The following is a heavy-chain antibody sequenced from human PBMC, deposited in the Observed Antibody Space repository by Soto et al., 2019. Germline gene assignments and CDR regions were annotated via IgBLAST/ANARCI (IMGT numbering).Heavy chain of an antibody. V-gene: IGHV1-3*01. Sequence: ASVKVSCKASGYTFTSYSMHWVRQAPGQRLEWMGWINAGNGNTKYSQKFQGRVTITRDTSASTAYMELSSLRSEDTAVYYCARVIGGWYYFDYWGQGTLVTVS. CDR2: INAGNGNT. D-gene: IGHD6-19*01. CDR1: GYTFTSYS. J-gene: IGHJ4*02. CDR3: ARVIGGWYYFDY.